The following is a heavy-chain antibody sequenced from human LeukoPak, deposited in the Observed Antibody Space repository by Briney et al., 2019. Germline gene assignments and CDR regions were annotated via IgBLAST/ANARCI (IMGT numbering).Heavy chain of an antibody. V-gene: IGHV4-31*03. CDR3: ARAGGLGFRRAFDI. CDR1: GGSISSGGYY. CDR2: IYYSGST. Sequence: PSQTLSLTCTVSGGSISSGGYYWSWIRQHPGKGLEWIGYIYYSGSTYYNPSLKSRVTISVDTSKNQFSLKLSSVTAADTAVYYCARAGGLGFRRAFDIWGQGTMVTVSS. D-gene: IGHD6-19*01. J-gene: IGHJ3*02.